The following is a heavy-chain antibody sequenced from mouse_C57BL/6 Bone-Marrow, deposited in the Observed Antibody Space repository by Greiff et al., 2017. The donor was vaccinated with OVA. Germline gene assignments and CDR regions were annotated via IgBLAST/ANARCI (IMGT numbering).Heavy chain of an antibody. J-gene: IGHJ3*01. V-gene: IGHV1-61*01. CDR3: ARRGDGSSSWFAY. D-gene: IGHD1-1*01. Sequence: QVQLKQPGAELVRPGSSVKLSCKASGYTFTSYWMDWVKQRPGQGLEWIGNIYPSDSETHYNHKFKDKATLTVDKSSSTAYLQLSSLTSEDSAVXYGARRGDGSSSWFAYWGQGTLVTVSA. CDR2: IYPSDSET. CDR1: GYTFTSYW.